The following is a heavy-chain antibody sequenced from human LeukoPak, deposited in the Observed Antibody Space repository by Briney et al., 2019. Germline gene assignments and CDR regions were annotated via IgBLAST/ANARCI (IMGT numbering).Heavy chain of an antibody. V-gene: IGHV3-21*01. J-gene: IGHJ1*01. CDR2: ISSSSNNI. D-gene: IGHD4-23*01. CDR1: GFTFSSYS. Sequence: PGGSLRLSCAASGFTFSSYSMDWVRQAPGKGLERVSSISSSSNNIYYADSVKGRFTISRDNGKNSLYLLMNSLRAEDTAVYYCVYGGGYFQHWGQGTLVTVSS. CDR3: VYGGGYFQH.